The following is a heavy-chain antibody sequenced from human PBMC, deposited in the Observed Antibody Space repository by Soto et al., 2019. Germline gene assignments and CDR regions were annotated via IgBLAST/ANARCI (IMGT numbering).Heavy chain of an antibody. CDR1: GFTFSTYI. CDR2: IPSTSIPI. D-gene: IGHD3-22*01. J-gene: IGHJ2*01. CDR3: ARYYDSSGPDL. V-gene: IGHV3-48*01. Sequence: EFQLVESGGGLLQPGGSLRLSCAASGFTFSTYIMVWVRQAPGKGLEWLSYIPSTSIPIYYANSVKGRFTISRDNAKNSLYLQMNSLRAEDTAVYYCARYYDSSGPDLWGRGTLVTVSS.